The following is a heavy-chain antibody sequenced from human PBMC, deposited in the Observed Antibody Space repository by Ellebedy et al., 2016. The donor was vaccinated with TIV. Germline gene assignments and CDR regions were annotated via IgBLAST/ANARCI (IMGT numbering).Heavy chain of an antibody. J-gene: IGHJ3*02. CDR1: GFSFSSYW. V-gene: IGHV3-7*01. Sequence: GESLKISCTASGFSFSSYWMSWVRQAPGKGLEWVANINQVGSQKYYVDSVKGRFTVSRDNAKNSLYLEMNSLRAEDTAVYYCATDGSYGDYLSPAHAFEIWGQGTVVAVSS. CDR2: INQVGSQK. CDR3: ATDGSYGDYLSPAHAFEI. D-gene: IGHD4-17*01.